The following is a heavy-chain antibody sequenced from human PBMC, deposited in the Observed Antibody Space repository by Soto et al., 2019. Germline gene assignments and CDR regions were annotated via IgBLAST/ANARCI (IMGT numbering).Heavy chain of an antibody. D-gene: IGHD2-8*01. J-gene: IGHJ4*02. CDR2: IYYSGST. CDR3: ARHGNGCFAY. V-gene: IGHV4-59*08. CDR1: GGSISNYY. Sequence: SETLSLTCTVSGGSISNYYWSWIRQPPGKGLEWIGYIYYSGSTNYNPSLKSRVTISIDTSKNQLSLKLSSVTAADTAVYYCARHGNGCFAYWGPGTLVTVS.